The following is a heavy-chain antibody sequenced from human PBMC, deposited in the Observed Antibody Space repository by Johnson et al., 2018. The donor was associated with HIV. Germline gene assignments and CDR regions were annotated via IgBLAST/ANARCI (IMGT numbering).Heavy chain of an antibody. D-gene: IGHD5-12*01. CDR2: IKSKTDGGTT. J-gene: IGHJ3*02. V-gene: IGHV3-15*01. Sequence: MLLVESGGGLVKPGGSLRLSCAASGFTFSNAWMSWVRQAPGKGLEWVGRIKSKTDGGTTDYAAPVKGRFTISRDDSKNTLYLQMNSLKTEDTAVYYCTTGSLVANDAFDIWGQGTMVTVSS. CDR1: GFTFSNAW. CDR3: TTGSLVANDAFDI.